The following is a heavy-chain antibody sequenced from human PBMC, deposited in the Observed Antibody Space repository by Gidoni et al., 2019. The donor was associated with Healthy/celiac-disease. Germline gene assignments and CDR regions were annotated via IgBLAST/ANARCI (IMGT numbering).Heavy chain of an antibody. CDR1: GRTFSSYA. V-gene: IGHV1-69*01. CDR3: ARGDQGTGGVPFDP. D-gene: IGHD3-16*01. Sequence: QVQLVQSGAEVKKPGSSVKVSCKASGRTFSSYAISWVRQAPGQGLEWMGGIIPIFGTANYAQKFQGRVTITADESTSTAYMELSSLRSEDTAVYYCARGDQGTGGVPFDPWGQGTLVTVSS. J-gene: IGHJ5*02. CDR2: IIPIFGTA.